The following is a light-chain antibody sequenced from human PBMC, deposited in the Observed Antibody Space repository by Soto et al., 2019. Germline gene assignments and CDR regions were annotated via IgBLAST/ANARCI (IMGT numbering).Light chain of an antibody. CDR3: QQLNSYPLT. V-gene: IGKV1-9*01. Sequence: DIQLTQSPSFLSASVGDRVTITCRPSQAIGSFLAWYQQKPGKAPKVLIYAAPTLQSGVPSRFSGDGSETEFTLTISSLQPEDFATYYCQQLNSYPLTFGGGTKVEIK. J-gene: IGKJ4*01. CDR1: QAIGSF. CDR2: AAP.